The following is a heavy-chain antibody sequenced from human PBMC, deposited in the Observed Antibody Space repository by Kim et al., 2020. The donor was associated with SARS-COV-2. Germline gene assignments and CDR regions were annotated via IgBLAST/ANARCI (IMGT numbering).Heavy chain of an antibody. CDR3: ARDREGDWTFDY. CDR1: GYTFTGNH. V-gene: IGHV1-46*01. CDR2: ITPIDGNE. D-gene: IGHD2-21*02. J-gene: IGHJ4*02. Sequence: ASVKVSCKASGYTFTGNHMHWVRQAPGQGLEWMGMITPIDGNERYAQKFQGRVTMTRDTSTSTVYMELSSLRSEDTAVYYCARDREGDWTFDYWGQGTLVTVSS.